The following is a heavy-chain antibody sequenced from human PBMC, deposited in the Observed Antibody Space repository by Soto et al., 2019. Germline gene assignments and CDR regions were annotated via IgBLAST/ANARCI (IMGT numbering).Heavy chain of an antibody. Sequence: PVKVSCKASGSTFSSYAMSWVRQAPGPGLEWVGWIIAIFGTANYAQKFQGRVTVTANESTSTPYMELRSLRAEDTAVYFCARTPPITGTTDTFDYWGKGTQVTVSS. J-gene: IGHJ4*02. V-gene: IGHV1-69*13. CDR3: ARTPPITGTTDTFDY. CDR1: GSTFSSYA. CDR2: IIAIFGTA. D-gene: IGHD1-20*01.